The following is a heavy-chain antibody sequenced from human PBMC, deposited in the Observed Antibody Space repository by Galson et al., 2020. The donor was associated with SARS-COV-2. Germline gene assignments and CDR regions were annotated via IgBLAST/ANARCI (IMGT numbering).Heavy chain of an antibody. CDR3: ARDRSDPEDTYCTSSTCYHLVD. Sequence: GESLKISCAASGFAFSSYNMNWVRQAPGKGLEWVSSISSHKHAIWYADSVKGRFTISRDNAKNSLFLHMSGLRAEDTAVYYCARDRSDPEDTYCTSSTCYHLVDWGQGTLVTVSS. J-gene: IGHJ4*02. CDR1: GFAFSSYN. V-gene: IGHV3-21*01. CDR2: ISSHKHAI. D-gene: IGHD2-2*01.